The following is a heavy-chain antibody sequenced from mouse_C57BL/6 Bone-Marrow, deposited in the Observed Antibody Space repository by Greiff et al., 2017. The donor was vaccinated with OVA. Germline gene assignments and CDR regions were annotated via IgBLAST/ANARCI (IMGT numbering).Heavy chain of an antibody. CDR3: AREPFAY. Sequence: VQGVESGPELVKPGASVKISCKASGYAFSSSWMNWVKQRPGKGLEWIGRIYPGDGDTNYNGKFKGKATLTADKSSSTAYMQLSSLTSEDSAVYFCAREPFAYWGQGTLVTVSA. CDR2: IYPGDGDT. V-gene: IGHV1-82*01. CDR1: GYAFSSSW. J-gene: IGHJ3*01.